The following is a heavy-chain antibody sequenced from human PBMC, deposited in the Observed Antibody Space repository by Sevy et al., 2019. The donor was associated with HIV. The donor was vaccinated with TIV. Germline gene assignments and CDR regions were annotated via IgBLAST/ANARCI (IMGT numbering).Heavy chain of an antibody. J-gene: IGHJ4*02. Sequence: GGSLRLSCAASTFTFSDYYMTWIRQAPGKGLEWVSHISSGGSNKYYADSVKGRFTISRDNAKNSLYLQMNSLRVEDTALYYCARVRYNYGSHYFDYWGQGTLVTVSS. D-gene: IGHD5-18*01. CDR2: ISSGGSNK. V-gene: IGHV3-11*01. CDR1: TFTFSDYY. CDR3: ARVRYNYGSHYFDY.